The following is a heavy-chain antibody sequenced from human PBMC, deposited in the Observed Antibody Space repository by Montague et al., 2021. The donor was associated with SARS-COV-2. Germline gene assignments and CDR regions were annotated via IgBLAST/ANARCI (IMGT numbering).Heavy chain of an antibody. CDR1: GGSISTSPYF. CDR3: ARLKAPYCSSTSCYSASWFDP. D-gene: IGHD2-2*01. CDR2: IYYSGST. J-gene: IGHJ5*02. Sequence: SETLSLTRTVSGGSISTSPYFWGWIRQPPGKGLEWIGSIYYSGSTYYNPSLKSRVAISIDTSENQFSLKLSSVTAADTAVYYCARLKAPYCSSTSCYSASWFDPWGQGTLVTVSS. V-gene: IGHV4-39*07.